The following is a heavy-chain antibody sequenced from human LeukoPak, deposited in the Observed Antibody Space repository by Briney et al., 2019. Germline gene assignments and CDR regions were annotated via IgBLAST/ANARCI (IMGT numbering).Heavy chain of an antibody. CDR3: ARTVAGTDSRDAFDI. CDR1: GYTFTSHY. D-gene: IGHD6-19*01. CDR2: INPSGGSP. Sequence: ASVKVSCKASGYTFTSHYMHWVRQAPGQGLEWMGIINPSGGSPSYAQKSQGRVTMTRDTSTSTVYMELSSLRSDDTAVYYCARTVAGTDSRDAFDIWGQGTMVTVSS. J-gene: IGHJ3*02. V-gene: IGHV1-46*01.